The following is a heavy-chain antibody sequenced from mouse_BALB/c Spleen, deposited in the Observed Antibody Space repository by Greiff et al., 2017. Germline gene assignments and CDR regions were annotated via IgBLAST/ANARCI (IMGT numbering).Heavy chain of an antibody. V-gene: IGHV5-17*02. CDR1: GFTFSSFG. CDR2: ISSGSSTI. D-gene: IGHD1-2*01. Sequence: EVKLMESGGGLVQPGGSRKLSCAASGFTFSSFGMHWVRQAPEKGLEWVAYISSGSSTIYYADTVKGRFTISRDNPKNTLFLQMTSLRSEDTAMYYCARSGTTATYYAMDYWGQGTSVTVSS. CDR3: ARSGTTATYYAMDY. J-gene: IGHJ4*01.